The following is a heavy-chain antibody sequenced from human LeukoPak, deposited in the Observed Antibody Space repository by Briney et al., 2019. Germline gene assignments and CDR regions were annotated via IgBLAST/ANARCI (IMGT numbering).Heavy chain of an antibody. Sequence: GGSLRLSCAASSFTFSHYEMNGVRQAPGKGLEGLSYFSSSASSIYYADSVKGRFTISRDNAKKSVYLQVNSLRAEDTAVYYCARGPNSSGWIYYFDYWGEGTLVTVSS. V-gene: IGHV3-48*03. J-gene: IGHJ4*02. D-gene: IGHD6-19*01. CDR1: SFTFSHYE. CDR3: ARGPNSSGWIYYFDY. CDR2: FSSSASSI.